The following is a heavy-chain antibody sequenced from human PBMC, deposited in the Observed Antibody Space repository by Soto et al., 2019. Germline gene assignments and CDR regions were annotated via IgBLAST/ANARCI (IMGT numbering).Heavy chain of an antibody. V-gene: IGHV4-34*01. CDR3: ARTKRVVTAPSYYFGY. Sequence: SETLSLTCAVYGGSFSGYYWSWIRQPPGKGLEWIGEINHSGSTNYNPSLKSRVTISVDTSKNQFSLKLSSVTAADTAVYYCARTKRVVTAPSYYFGYWGQGTLVTVSS. CDR1: GGSFSGYY. D-gene: IGHD2-21*02. J-gene: IGHJ4*02. CDR2: INHSGST.